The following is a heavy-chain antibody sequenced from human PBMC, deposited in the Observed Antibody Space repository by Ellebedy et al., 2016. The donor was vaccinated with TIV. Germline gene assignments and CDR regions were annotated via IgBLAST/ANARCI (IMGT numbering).Heavy chain of an antibody. V-gene: IGHV4-31*03. D-gene: IGHD4-17*01. J-gene: IGHJ6*02. CDR1: GGSISRDDYY. CDR3: ARDHGRVDV. Sequence: SETLSLTCSVSGGSISRDDYYWSWIRQLPGKGLEWIGYVYYSGTTYYNPSLSSRVSISIDTFKNHFSLNLSSVTAADTAVYYCARDHGRVDVWGQGTTVTVSS. CDR2: VYYSGTT.